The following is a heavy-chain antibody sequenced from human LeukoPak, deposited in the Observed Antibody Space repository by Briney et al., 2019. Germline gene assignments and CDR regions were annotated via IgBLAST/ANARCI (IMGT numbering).Heavy chain of an antibody. CDR2: ISSSSSYI. CDR1: GFTFSSYS. V-gene: IGHV3-21*01. CDR3: ARDPGGLDY. Sequence: PGGSLRLSCAASGFTFSSYSMNWVRQAPGKGLEWVSSISSSSSYIYYADPVKGRFTISRDNAKNSLYPQMNSLRAEDTAVYYCARDPGGLDYWGQGTLVTVSS. J-gene: IGHJ4*02. D-gene: IGHD4-23*01.